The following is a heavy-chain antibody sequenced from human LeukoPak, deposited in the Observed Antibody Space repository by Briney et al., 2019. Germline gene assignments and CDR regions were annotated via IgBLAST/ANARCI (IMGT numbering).Heavy chain of an antibody. CDR1: GFTFSSYS. V-gene: IGHV3-48*02. J-gene: IGHJ5*02. D-gene: IGHD2-2*01. CDR2: ISSSSSTI. CDR3: ARSKYQLPLNWFDP. Sequence: GGSLRLSCAASGFTFSSYSMNWVRQAPGKGLEWVSYISSSSSTIYYADSVKGRFTISRDNAKNSLYLQMNSLRDEDTAVYYCARSKYQLPLNWFDPWGQGTLVTVSS.